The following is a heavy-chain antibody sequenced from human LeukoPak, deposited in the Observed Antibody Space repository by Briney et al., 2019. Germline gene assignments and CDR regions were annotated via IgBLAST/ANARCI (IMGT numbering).Heavy chain of an antibody. J-gene: IGHJ4*02. CDR1: GVTFSSYS. CDR3: ARDADNGFDY. V-gene: IGHV3-21*01. D-gene: IGHD4-17*01. Sequence: GGSLRLSCAASGVTFSSYSMNWVRQAPGKGLEWVSSISSSSSYIYYADSVKGRFTISRDNAKNSLYLQMNSLRAEDTAVYYCARDADNGFDYWGQGTLVTVSS. CDR2: ISSSSSYI.